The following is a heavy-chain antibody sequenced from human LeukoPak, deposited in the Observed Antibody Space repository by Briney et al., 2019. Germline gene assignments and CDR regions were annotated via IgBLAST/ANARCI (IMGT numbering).Heavy chain of an antibody. Sequence: TSETLSLTCTVSGGSISPYYWSWIRQPPGKGLEWLGYIYYSGNTDYNPSLKSRVAIPVDTSKNQFSLKLSSVTAADTAVYYCARSTGSTMFIDYWGQGTLVTVSS. V-gene: IGHV4-59*01. J-gene: IGHJ4*02. CDR1: GGSISPYY. CDR2: IYYSGNT. D-gene: IGHD3-10*02. CDR3: ARSTGSTMFIDY.